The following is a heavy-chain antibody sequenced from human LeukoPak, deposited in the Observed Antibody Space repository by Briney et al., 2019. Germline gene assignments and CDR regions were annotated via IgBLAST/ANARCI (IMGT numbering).Heavy chain of an antibody. CDR3: ARGLGTNFDY. J-gene: IGHJ4*02. CDR2: IHHSGST. V-gene: IGHV4-4*02. CDR1: GGSISSISW. Sequence: PSETLSLTCAVSGGSISSISWWSWVRQPPGKGLEWIGEIHHSGSTNYNPSLKSRVTISVDKSKNHFSLKLNSVAAADTAVYYCARGLGTNFDYWGQGTLVTVSS.